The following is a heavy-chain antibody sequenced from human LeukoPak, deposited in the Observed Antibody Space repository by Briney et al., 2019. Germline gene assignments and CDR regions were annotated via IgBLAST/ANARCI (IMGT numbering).Heavy chain of an antibody. Sequence: SVKVSCKASGGTFSSYAISWVRQAPGQGLEWMGRIIPILGIANYAQKFRGRVTITADKSTSTAYMELSSLRSEDTAVYYCARDGLGYCSSTSCHGIAAAGTFDYWGQGTLVTVSS. J-gene: IGHJ4*02. CDR3: ARDGLGYCSSTSCHGIAAAGTFDY. D-gene: IGHD2-2*01. V-gene: IGHV1-69*04. CDR1: GGTFSSYA. CDR2: IIPILGIA.